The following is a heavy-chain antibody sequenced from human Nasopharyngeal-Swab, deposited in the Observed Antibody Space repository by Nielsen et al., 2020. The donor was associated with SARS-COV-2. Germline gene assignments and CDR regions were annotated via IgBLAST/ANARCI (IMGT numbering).Heavy chain of an antibody. Sequence: GGSLRLSCAAFGFTFDDYAMHWVRHAPGKGLEWVSGISWNSGSIGYADSVKGRFTISRDNAKNSLYLQMNSLRAEDTALYYCAKTMVYSSSSYYFDYWGQGTLVTVSS. D-gene: IGHD6-6*01. V-gene: IGHV3-9*01. CDR3: AKTMVYSSSSYYFDY. CDR2: ISWNSGSI. CDR1: GFTFDDYA. J-gene: IGHJ4*02.